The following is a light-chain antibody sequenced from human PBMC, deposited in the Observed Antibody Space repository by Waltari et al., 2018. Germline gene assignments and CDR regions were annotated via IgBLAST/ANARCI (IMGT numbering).Light chain of an antibody. CDR3: CSYAGGSAFV. CDR2: GVS. Sequence: QSALTQPASVSGSPGQSITISCTGTSSDVGRYTLVSCYQHRPGKPPKLIIYGVSKRPSGVSNRFSGSKSGNTASLTISGLRTEDEADYYCCSYAGGSAFVFGTGTKITVL. V-gene: IGLV2-23*02. CDR1: SSDVGRYTL. J-gene: IGLJ1*01.